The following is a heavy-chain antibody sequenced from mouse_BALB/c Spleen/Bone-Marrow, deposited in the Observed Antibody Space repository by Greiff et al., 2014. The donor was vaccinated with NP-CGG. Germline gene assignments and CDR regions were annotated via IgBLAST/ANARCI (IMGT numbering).Heavy chain of an antibody. CDR2: IDPSTGYT. J-gene: IGHJ3*01. Sequence: VQLQQSGAKLAKPRASVKMSCKASGYTFTNYWMHWVKQRPGQGLEWIGYIDPSTGYTEYNQKFKDKATLTADKSSSTAYMQLSSLTSEDSAVYYCARGGIYDGYSYWGQGTLVTVSA. CDR1: GYTFTNYW. CDR3: ARGGIYDGYSY. D-gene: IGHD2-3*01. V-gene: IGHV1-7*01.